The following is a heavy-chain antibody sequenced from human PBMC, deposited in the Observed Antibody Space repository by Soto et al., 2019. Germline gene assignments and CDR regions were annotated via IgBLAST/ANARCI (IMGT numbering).Heavy chain of an antibody. Sequence: GESLKISRKGFGYRFTNQLISWGRPVPGKGLEWMGIIYPGDSDTRYSPSFQGQVTISADKSISTAYLQWSSLKASDTAMYYCASRGYSYGNYYMDVWGKGTTVTVSS. CDR1: GYRFTNQL. J-gene: IGHJ6*03. D-gene: IGHD5-18*01. CDR2: IYPGDSDT. V-gene: IGHV5-51*01. CDR3: ASRGYSYGNYYMDV.